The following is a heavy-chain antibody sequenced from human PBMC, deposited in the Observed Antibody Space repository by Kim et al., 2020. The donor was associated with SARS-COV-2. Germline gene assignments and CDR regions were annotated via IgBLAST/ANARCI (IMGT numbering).Heavy chain of an antibody. J-gene: IGHJ4*02. CDR3: ARQYCSGGSCYHGFDY. D-gene: IGHD2-15*01. V-gene: IGHV5-10-1*01. Sequence: SFQGHVTISADKSISTAYLQWSSLKASDTAMYYCARQYCSGGSCYHGFDYWGQGTLVTVSS.